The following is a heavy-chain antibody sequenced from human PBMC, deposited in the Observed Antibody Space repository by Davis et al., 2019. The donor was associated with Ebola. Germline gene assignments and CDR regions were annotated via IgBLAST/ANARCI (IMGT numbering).Heavy chain of an antibody. D-gene: IGHD6-13*01. V-gene: IGHV3-23*01. CDR2: LGTGGDT. J-gene: IGHJ3*02. CDR1: GFTFYSYA. CDR3: AKDTSSIWFDI. Sequence: GESLKISCAASGFTFYSYAMSWVRQAPGKGLEWVSTLGTGGDTYYADSVKGRFTISRDNSKNTLYLQMNGLGVEDTAIYYCAKDTSSIWFDIWGQGTMVTVSS.